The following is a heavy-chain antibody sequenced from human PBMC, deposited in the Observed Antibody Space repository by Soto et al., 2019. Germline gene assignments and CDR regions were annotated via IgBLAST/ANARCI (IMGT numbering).Heavy chain of an antibody. V-gene: IGHV4-61*08. D-gene: IGHD2-15*01. J-gene: IGHJ5*02. CDR3: ASAVYCSGGSCSFDH. CDR2: IYYTGSS. Sequence: DTLSLPWTVSGGFASTGDHFGSWLRLPKGKGLEWIGFIYYTGSSSYNPSLKSRVTMSLDKSNNQFSLKLTSVTAADTAVYYCASAVYCSGGSCSFDHWGQVTLVTVS. CDR1: GGFASTGDHF.